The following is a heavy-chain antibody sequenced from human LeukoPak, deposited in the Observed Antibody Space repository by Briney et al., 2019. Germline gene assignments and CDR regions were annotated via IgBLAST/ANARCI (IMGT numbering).Heavy chain of an antibody. Sequence: ASVKVSCKASGYTFTGYYMHWVRQAPGQGLEWMGWINPNSGGTSYAQKFQGRVTMTRDTSISTAYMELSRLRSDDTAVYYCARASYDILTGYYMYYFDYWGQGTLVTVSS. J-gene: IGHJ4*02. V-gene: IGHV1-2*02. CDR2: INPNSGGT. D-gene: IGHD3-9*01. CDR1: GYTFTGYY. CDR3: ARASYDILTGYYMYYFDY.